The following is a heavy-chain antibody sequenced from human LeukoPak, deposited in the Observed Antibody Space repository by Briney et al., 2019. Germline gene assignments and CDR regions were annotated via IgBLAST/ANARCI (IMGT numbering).Heavy chain of an antibody. J-gene: IGHJ6*03. CDR1: GYTFTGYY. Sequence: GASVKVSCKASGYTFTGYYIHWVRQAPGQGLEYMGWINPNSGGTNYAQKFQGRVTMTRDTSISTAYMELSRLRSDDTAVYYCARDLYQWLPSTRPRDYYYYMDVWGEGTTVTLSS. CDR3: ARDLYQWLPSTRPRDYYYYMDV. V-gene: IGHV1-2*02. CDR2: INPNSGGT. D-gene: IGHD6-19*01.